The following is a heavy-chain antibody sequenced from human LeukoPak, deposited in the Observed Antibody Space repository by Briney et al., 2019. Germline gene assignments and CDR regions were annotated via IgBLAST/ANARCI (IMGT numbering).Heavy chain of an antibody. CDR2: INTNTGNP. J-gene: IGHJ6*02. D-gene: IGHD3-10*01. CDR3: ARVSLWFGLQTLYYYYYGMDV. CDR1: GYTFTSYA. Sequence: ASVKVSCKASGYTFTSYAMNWVRQAPGQGLEWMGWINTNTGNPTYAQGFTGRFVFSLDTSVSTAYLQISSLKAEDTAVYYCARVSLWFGLQTLYYYYYGMDVWGQGTTVTVSS. V-gene: IGHV7-4-1*02.